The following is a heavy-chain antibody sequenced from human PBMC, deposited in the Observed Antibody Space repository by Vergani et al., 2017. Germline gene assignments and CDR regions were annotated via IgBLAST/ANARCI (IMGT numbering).Heavy chain of an antibody. J-gene: IGHJ4*02. CDR1: GFTFSNAW. Sequence: EVQLVESGGGLVKPGGSLRLSCAASGFTFSNAWMSWVRQAPGKGLEWVGRIKSKTDGGTTDYAAPVKGRFTISRDDSKHTLYLQMNSLKTEDTAVYYCTTSIVGAANLDYWGQGTLVTVSS. D-gene: IGHD1-26*01. CDR2: IKSKTDGGTT. CDR3: TTSIVGAANLDY. V-gene: IGHV3-15*01.